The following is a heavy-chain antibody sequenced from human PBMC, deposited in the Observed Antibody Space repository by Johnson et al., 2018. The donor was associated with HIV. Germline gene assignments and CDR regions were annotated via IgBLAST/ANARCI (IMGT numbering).Heavy chain of an antibody. D-gene: IGHD6-13*01. Sequence: QVQLVESGGGLVQPGGSLRLSCAASGFTFSSYAMHWVRQAPGKGLEYVSAISSNGGSTYYADSVKGRFTISRDNAKNSLYLQMNSLRAEDTALYYCASLTWVARSSRFYAFDIWGQGTMVTVSS. CDR1: GFTFSSYA. V-gene: IGHV3-64*04. J-gene: IGHJ3*02. CDR2: ISSNGGST. CDR3: ASLTWVARSSRFYAFDI.